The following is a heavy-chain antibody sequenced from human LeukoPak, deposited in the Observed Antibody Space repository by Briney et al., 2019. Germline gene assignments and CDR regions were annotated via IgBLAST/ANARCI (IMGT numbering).Heavy chain of an antibody. J-gene: IGHJ4*02. CDR1: GGTFSSYA. Sequence: GASVKVSCKASGGTFSSYAISWVRQAPGQGLEWMGGIIPIFGTANYAQRFQGRVTITADESTSTAYMELSSLRSEDTAVYYCARLGPGGIATITNWGQGTLVTVSS. CDR3: ARLGPGGIATITN. CDR2: IIPIFGTA. V-gene: IGHV1-69*13. D-gene: IGHD5-24*01.